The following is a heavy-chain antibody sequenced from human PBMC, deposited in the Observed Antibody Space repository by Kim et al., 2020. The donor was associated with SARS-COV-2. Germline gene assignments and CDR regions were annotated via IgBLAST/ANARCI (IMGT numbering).Heavy chain of an antibody. V-gene: IGHV4-34*01. CDR1: GGSFSGYY. Sequence: SETLSLTCAVYGGSFSGYYWSWIRQPPGKGLEWIGEINHSGSTNYNPSLKSRVTISVDTSKNQFSLKLSSVTAADTAVYYCARRKWGRWFDPWGQGTLVTVSS. D-gene: IGHD1-26*01. CDR3: ARRKWGRWFDP. CDR2: INHSGST. J-gene: IGHJ5*02.